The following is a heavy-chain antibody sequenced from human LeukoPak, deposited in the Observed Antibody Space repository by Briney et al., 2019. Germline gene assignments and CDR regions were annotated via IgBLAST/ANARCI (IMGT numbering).Heavy chain of an antibody. D-gene: IGHD3-3*01. V-gene: IGHV4-34*01. Sequence: PSETLSLTCAVDGGSFSNYYWSWIRQPPGKGLGWIGEINRNGSTNYNPSLKSRLTISIDTSKKQFSLRLNSVTAADTAVYYCARDTSGRFDPWGQGTLVTVSS. CDR3: ARDTSGRFDP. CDR2: INRNGST. CDR1: GGSFSNYY. J-gene: IGHJ5*02.